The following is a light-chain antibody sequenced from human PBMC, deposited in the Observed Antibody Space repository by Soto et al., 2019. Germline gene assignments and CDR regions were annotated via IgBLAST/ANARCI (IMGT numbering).Light chain of an antibody. CDR1: QSVSSAY. CDR3: QQYGGSIT. V-gene: IGKV3-20*01. J-gene: IGKJ5*01. CDR2: GAS. Sequence: EIVLTQSPGTLSLSPGEVATLFCRASQSVSSAYLAWYQQKPGQAPRLLIYGASSRATGIPDRFSGSGSGTDFTLTISRLEPEDFAVYYCQQYGGSITFGQGTRLEIE.